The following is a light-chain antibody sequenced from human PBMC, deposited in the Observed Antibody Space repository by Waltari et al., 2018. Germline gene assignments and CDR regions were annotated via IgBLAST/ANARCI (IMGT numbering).Light chain of an antibody. CDR1: MSNVGSNY. V-gene: IGLV1-47*01. CDR2: RDN. J-gene: IGLJ3*02. Sequence: QSVLTQPPSASGTPGQKVTISCSGGMSNVGSNYVNWYQHFPGSAPKLLFYRDNQRHSGVPARFSVSKSGTSASLSISDLRPEDEADYYCASWDFRLTVWVFGGGSRLTVL. CDR3: ASWDFRLTVWV.